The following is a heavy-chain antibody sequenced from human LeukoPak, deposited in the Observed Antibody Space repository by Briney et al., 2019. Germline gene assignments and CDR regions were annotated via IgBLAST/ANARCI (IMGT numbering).Heavy chain of an antibody. CDR3: AKSGSGYYYDSSGLDY. D-gene: IGHD3-22*01. CDR1: GFTFSSYA. J-gene: IGHJ4*02. V-gene: IGHV3-23*01. CDR2: ISCSGRST. Sequence: GGSLRLSCAASGFTFSSYAMSWVRQAPGKGLEWVSSISCSGRSTYNADSVKGRFTISRDNYKNTLYLQMNSLRAEDTAVYYCAKSGSGYYYDSSGLDYWGQGTLVTVSS.